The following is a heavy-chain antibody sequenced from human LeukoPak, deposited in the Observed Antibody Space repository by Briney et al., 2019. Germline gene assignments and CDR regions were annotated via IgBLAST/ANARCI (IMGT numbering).Heavy chain of an antibody. Sequence: GGSLRLSCAASGFTFTNYAMSWVRQAPGKGLEWVSTLSDGGGSTYYADSVKGRFTISRDNSKNTLYLHMDSLRAEDTAVYYCAKRHNYNSGSFDYWGQGTLVTVSS. J-gene: IGHJ4*02. D-gene: IGHD3-10*01. V-gene: IGHV3-23*01. CDR1: GFTFTNYA. CDR2: LSDGGGST. CDR3: AKRHNYNSGSFDY.